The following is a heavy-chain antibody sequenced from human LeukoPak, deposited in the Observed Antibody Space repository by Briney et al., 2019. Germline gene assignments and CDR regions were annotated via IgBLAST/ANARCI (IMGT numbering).Heavy chain of an antibody. Sequence: SQTLSLTCTVSGGSISSGGYYWSWIRQPPGKGLEWIGYIYHSGSTYYNPSLKSRVTISVDTSKNQFSLKLSSVTAADTAVYYCARGPGHHTVTFPIDYWGQGTLVTVSS. D-gene: IGHD4-17*01. CDR3: ARGPGHHTVTFPIDY. V-gene: IGHV4-30-2*01. CDR1: GGSISSGGYY. CDR2: IYHSGST. J-gene: IGHJ4*02.